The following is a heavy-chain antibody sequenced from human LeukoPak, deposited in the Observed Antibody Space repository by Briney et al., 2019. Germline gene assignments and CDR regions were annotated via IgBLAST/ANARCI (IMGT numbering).Heavy chain of an antibody. CDR1: GGTFSNYA. D-gene: IGHD3-10*01. J-gene: IGHJ3*02. CDR3: ARDIEGFGESVGSFDI. Sequence: SVKVSCKASGGTFSNYAMSWVRQAPGQGLEWMGGIIPIFGTAYHAQKFQGRVTSTADESTSAAYMELSSLRSEDTALYYCARDIEGFGESVGSFDIWGQGTMVTVSS. CDR2: IIPIFGTA. V-gene: IGHV1-69*13.